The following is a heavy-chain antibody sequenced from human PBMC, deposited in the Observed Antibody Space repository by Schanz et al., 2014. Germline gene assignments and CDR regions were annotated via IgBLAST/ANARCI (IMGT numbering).Heavy chain of an antibody. J-gene: IGHJ4*02. CDR2: ISGSGGST. CDR3: ARIGGSDFDY. CDR1: GFTFSAYA. V-gene: IGHV3-23*01. Sequence: EVQLLESGGGLVQPGGSLRLSCAASGFTFSAYAMTWVRQIPGKGLEWVSAISGSGGSTYYADSVKGRFTISRDNSKNTLYLQMNSLRAEVTAVYFCARIGGSDFDYWARGTLVTVSS. D-gene: IGHD3-10*01.